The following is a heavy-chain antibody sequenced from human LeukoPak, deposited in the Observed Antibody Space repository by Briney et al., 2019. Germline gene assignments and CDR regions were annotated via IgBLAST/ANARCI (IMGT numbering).Heavy chain of an antibody. CDR1: GGSFSGYY. V-gene: IGHV4-34*01. Sequence: SETLSLTCAVYGGSFSGYYWSWIRQPPGKGLEWIGEINHSGGTKYNPSLKSRVTISVDTSKNQFSLNLNSVTAADTAFYYCASDRIWFGESTNEYWGQGTLVTVSS. J-gene: IGHJ4*02. CDR2: INHSGGT. D-gene: IGHD3-10*01. CDR3: ASDRIWFGESTNEY.